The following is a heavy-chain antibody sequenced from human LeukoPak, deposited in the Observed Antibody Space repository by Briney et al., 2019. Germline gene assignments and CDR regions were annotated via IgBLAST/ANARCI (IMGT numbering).Heavy chain of an antibody. J-gene: IGHJ4*02. CDR2: IYYSGST. CDR1: GGSISSYY. V-gene: IGHV4-59*08. CDR3: ARAYDILTGGFDY. D-gene: IGHD3-9*01. Sequence: PSETLSLTCTVSGGSISSYYWSWIRQPPGKGLEWIGYIYYSGSTNYNPSLKGRVTISVDTSKNQFSLKLSSVTAADTAVYYCARAYDILTGGFDYWGQGTLVTVSS.